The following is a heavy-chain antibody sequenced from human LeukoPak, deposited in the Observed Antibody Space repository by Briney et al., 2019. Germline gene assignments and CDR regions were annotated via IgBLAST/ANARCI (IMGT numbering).Heavy chain of an antibody. J-gene: IGHJ4*02. Sequence: SETLSLTCAVYGGSFSGYYWSWIRQPPGKGLEWIGEINHSGSTNYNPSLKSRVTISVDTSKNQFSLKLSSVTAADTAVYYCARDKGHYGGNAHDYWGQGTLVTVSS. CDR3: ARDKGHYGGNAHDY. CDR1: GGSFSGYY. V-gene: IGHV4-34*01. CDR2: INHSGST. D-gene: IGHD4-23*01.